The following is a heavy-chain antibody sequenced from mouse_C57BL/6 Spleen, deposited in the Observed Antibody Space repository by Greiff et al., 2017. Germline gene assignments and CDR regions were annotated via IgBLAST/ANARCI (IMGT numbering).Heavy chain of an antibody. D-gene: IGHD1-1*01. CDR3: TADGSSLFAY. CDR2: IDPENGET. V-gene: IGHV14-4*01. CDR1: GFNIKDAY. J-gene: IGHJ3*01. Sequence: EVQLQQSGAELVRPGASVKLSCTASGFNIKDAYMHWVKQRPEQGLEWIGWIDPENGETEYASKFQGKATITADTSSNTAYLQLSSLTSEDTAVYYWTADGSSLFAYWGQGTLVTVSA.